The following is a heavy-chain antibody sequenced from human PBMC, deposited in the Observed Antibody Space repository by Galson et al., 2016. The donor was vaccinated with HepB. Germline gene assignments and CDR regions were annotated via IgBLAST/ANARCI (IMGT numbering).Heavy chain of an antibody. CDR1: DVSVNSDAYH. V-gene: IGHV4-61*08. CDR3: ATYLAGHGGTGY. CDR2: TYYSRPT. Sequence: SETLSLTCTVSDVSVNSDAYHWSWIRQPPGGGLEWLGRTYYSRPTTYNPSLKSRVTISVDTSNNQFSLRLTSVTAADTAVYYCATYLAGHGGTGYWGKGALVTASS. J-gene: IGHJ4*02. D-gene: IGHD3-16*01.